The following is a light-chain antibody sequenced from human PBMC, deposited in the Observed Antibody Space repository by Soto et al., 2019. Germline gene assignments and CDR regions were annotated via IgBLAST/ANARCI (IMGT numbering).Light chain of an antibody. CDR3: QHYNTYSWT. Sequence: DVQMTQSPFTVSASVGDTVTIACRASQSIQTGLAWFQQKPGKAPRLLIYEASTLESGVPSRFSGVGSGTDFTLSISSLQPDDFATYYCQHYNTYSWTFGQGTKVEIK. CDR1: QSIQTG. V-gene: IGKV1-5*03. J-gene: IGKJ1*01. CDR2: EAS.